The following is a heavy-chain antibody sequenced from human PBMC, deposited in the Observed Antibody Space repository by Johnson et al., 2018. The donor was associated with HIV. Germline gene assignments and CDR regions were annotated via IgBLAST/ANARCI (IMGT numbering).Heavy chain of an antibody. D-gene: IGHD3-22*01. CDR1: GFSFSTYW. V-gene: IGHV3-74*03. Sequence: MMLVESGGGVVQPGGSLRLSCAASGFSFSTYWMHWVRRVPGKGLVWVSRIDTEGSGTTYADSVKGRFTISRDNAKNSLYLQMNSLRAEDTAVYYCARRDDIRNGAFDIWGQGTMVTVSS. CDR3: ARRDDIRNGAFDI. J-gene: IGHJ3*02. CDR2: IDTEGSGT.